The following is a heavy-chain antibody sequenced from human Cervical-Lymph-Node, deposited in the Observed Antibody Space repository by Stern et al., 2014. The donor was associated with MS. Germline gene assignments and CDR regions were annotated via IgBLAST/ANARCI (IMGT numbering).Heavy chain of an antibody. D-gene: IGHD3-16*01. V-gene: IGHV1-69*01. CDR3: ARDSRHYDASYYFDS. CDR2: IIPIFGTA. Sequence: VQLVESGAEVKKPGSSVKVSCKASGGTFSSYAINWVRQAPGQGPEWMGGIIPIFGTANYAQKFQCRVTITADESTSTAYMELSSLRSEDTAVYYCARDSRHYDASYYFDSWGQGTLVTVSS. CDR1: GGTFSSYA. J-gene: IGHJ4*02.